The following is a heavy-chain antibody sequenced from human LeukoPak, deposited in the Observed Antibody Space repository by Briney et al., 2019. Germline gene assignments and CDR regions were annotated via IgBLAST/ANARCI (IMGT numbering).Heavy chain of an antibody. J-gene: IGHJ3*02. CDR2: IYYSGST. V-gene: IGHV4-31*03. D-gene: IGHD3-10*01. CDR1: GGSISSGGYY. Sequence: SQTLSLTCTVSGGSISSGGYYWSWIRQHPGKGLEWIGYIYYSGSTYYNPSLKSRVTISVDTSKNQFSLKLSSVTAADTAVYYCARLVRDAFDIWGQGTMVAVSS. CDR3: ARLVRDAFDI.